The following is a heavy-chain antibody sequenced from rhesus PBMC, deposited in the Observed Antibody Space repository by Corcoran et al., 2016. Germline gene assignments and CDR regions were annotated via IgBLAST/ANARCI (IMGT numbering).Heavy chain of an antibody. D-gene: IGHD3S6*01. CDR2: ICWSYTN. CDR3: ARLPTRRFDV. V-gene: IGHV2-95*01. CDR1: GFSINTAETG. Sequence: QVTLKESGPALVKPTQTLTLTCTFSGFSINTAETGVGWSRQPPGKALEWLASICWSYTNYYSTSLKSMLTISKDPSKNLVILTMTNMDPVDTATYYCARLPTRRFDVWGPGVLVTVSS. J-gene: IGHJ5-1*01.